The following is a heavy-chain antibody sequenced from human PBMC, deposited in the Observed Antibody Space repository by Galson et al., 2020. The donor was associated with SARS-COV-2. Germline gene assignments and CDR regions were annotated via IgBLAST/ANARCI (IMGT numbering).Heavy chain of an antibody. CDR3: AGVDCSSTSVYLSVYDRRWFDP. CDR2: ISSTSTYI. J-gene: IGHJ5*02. V-gene: IGHV3-21*01. D-gene: IGHD2-2*01. Sequence: KIGESLKISCAASGFSFSTYSMNWVRQAPGKGLEWVSSISSTSTYIYYADSVKGRFTISRDNAKNSLYLQMNSLRAEDTAVYYCAGVDCSSTSVYLSVYDRRWFDPRGQGTPVTVSS. CDR1: GFSFSTYS.